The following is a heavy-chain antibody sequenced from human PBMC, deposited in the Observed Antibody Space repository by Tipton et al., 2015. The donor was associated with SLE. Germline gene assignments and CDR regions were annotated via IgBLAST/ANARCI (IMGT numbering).Heavy chain of an antibody. D-gene: IGHD6-19*01. Sequence: LRLSCTVSLYSLGSGFYWSWIRQPAGEGLEWIGRIFTSGNTNYNPSLKSRVTISVDTSKNQFSLELSSVTAADTAVYYCARETEDTGWIHSRDYIYYYYYVDVWGQGTTVTVSS. CDR2: IFTSGNT. V-gene: IGHV4-61*02. J-gene: IGHJ6*03. CDR1: LYSLGSGFY. CDR3: ARETEDTGWIHSRDYIYYYYYVDV.